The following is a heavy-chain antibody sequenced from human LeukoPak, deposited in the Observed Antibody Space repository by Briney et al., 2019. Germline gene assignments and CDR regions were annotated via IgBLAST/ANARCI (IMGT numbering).Heavy chain of an antibody. V-gene: IGHV4-39*01. CDR2: IYYSGST. CDR1: GGSISSSSYY. CDR3: ATRGLESGLDDYGDTSPFDY. J-gene: IGHJ4*02. D-gene: IGHD4-17*01. Sequence: PSETLSLTCTVSGGSISSSSYYWGWIRQPPGKGLEWIGSIYYSGSTYYNPSLKSRVTISVDTSKNQFSLKLSSVTAADTAVYYCATRGLESGLDDYGDTSPFDYWGQGTLVTVSS.